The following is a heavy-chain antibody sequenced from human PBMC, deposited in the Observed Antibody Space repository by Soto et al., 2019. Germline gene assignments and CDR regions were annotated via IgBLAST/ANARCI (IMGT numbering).Heavy chain of an antibody. CDR3: ARIRDDYGTPFDY. V-gene: IGHV4-4*02. CDR1: SGSISSSNW. D-gene: IGHD4-17*01. Sequence: SETLSLTCAVSSGSISSSNWWSWVRQPPGKGLEWIGEIYHSGSTNYNPSLKSRVTISVDKSKNQFSLKLSSVTAADTAVYYCARIRDDYGTPFDYWGQGTLVTVSS. CDR2: IYHSGST. J-gene: IGHJ4*02.